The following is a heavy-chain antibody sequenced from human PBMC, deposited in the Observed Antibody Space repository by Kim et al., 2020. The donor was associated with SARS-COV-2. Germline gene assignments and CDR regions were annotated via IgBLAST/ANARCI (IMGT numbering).Heavy chain of an antibody. J-gene: IGHJ4*02. V-gene: IGHV3-49*02. Sequence: AASVKGRFFISRDDSESTAYLELNSLKIEDTAVYYCTRGDYGDYVFDYWGQGTLVTVSS. CDR3: TRGDYGDYVFDY. D-gene: IGHD4-17*01.